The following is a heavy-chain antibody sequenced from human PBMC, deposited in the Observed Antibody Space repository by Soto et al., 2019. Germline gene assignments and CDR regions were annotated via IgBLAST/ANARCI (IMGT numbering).Heavy chain of an antibody. J-gene: IGHJ3*02. Sequence: SAETLARTCTVSGGSLSNYNWNCVRQSSGKVPELIGRIYSNGKAYYNPSLKSRVTMSLDTLNNQVSLRMSSVTAADTAKYYCARERTYQMSGDDTLDIWGLGTMVTVSS. D-gene: IGHD2-21*01. CDR2: IYSNGKA. CDR3: ARERTYQMSGDDTLDI. V-gene: IGHV4-4*07. CDR1: GGSLSNYN.